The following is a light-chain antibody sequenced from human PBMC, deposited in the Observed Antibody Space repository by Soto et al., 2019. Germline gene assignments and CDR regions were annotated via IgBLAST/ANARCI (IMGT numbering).Light chain of an antibody. CDR3: QQRISCTGIT. CDR2: DAS. J-gene: IGKJ3*01. V-gene: IGKV3-11*01. CDR1: QSVSSY. Sequence: EIVLTQSPATLSLSPGERATLSCRASQSVSSYLAWYQQKPGQAPRLLIYDASNRATGIPARFSGSGSGTHFTLPIRSLEPEHCAVDYCQQRISCTGITFGPGTKVHIK.